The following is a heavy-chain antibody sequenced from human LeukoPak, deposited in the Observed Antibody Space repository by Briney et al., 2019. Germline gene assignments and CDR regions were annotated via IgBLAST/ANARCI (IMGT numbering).Heavy chain of an antibody. CDR3: ARDLRYSSGWNTFDY. V-gene: IGHV4-39*07. CDR1: GGSISINSYY. CDR2: IYHSGST. J-gene: IGHJ4*02. Sequence: SETLSLTCTVSGGSISINSYYWGWIRQPPGKGLEWIGSIYHSGSTYYNPSLKSRVTISVDTSKNQFSLKLSSVTAADTAVYYCARDLRYSSGWNTFDYWGQGTLVTVSS. D-gene: IGHD6-19*01.